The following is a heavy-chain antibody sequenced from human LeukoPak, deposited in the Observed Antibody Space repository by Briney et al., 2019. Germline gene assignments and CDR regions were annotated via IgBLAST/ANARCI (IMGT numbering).Heavy chain of an antibody. J-gene: IGHJ6*03. CDR3: GKPRGGGRGDYYYMDV. Sequence: ASVKVSCKASGYTFTGYYMHWVRQAPGQGLERMGWINPNSGGTNYAQKSQGRVTMTRDTSISTAYMELSRLRSDDTAVYYCGKPRGGGRGDYYYMDVWGKGTTVTISS. CDR1: GYTFTGYY. V-gene: IGHV1-2*02. D-gene: IGHD3-16*01. CDR2: INPNSGGT.